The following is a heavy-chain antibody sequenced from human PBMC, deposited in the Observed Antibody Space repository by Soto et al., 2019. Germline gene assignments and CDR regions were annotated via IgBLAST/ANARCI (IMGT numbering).Heavy chain of an antibody. CDR3: AKVRGTYCTSTSCYFDY. J-gene: IGHJ4*02. Sequence: EVQLVESGGGLVQPGRSLRLSCAASGFTFDDYAMHWVRQAPGKGLEWVSGIRWNSGSIGYADAVKGRFTISRDNAKNSLYLQMNSLRAEDTALYYCAKVRGTYCTSTSCYFDYWGQGTLVTVSP. V-gene: IGHV3-9*01. CDR2: IRWNSGSI. D-gene: IGHD2-2*01. CDR1: GFTFDDYA.